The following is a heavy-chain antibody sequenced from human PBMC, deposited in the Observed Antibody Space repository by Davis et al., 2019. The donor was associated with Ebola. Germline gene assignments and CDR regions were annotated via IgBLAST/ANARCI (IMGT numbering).Heavy chain of an antibody. CDR1: GGSISSYY. D-gene: IGHD2-2*02. Sequence: MPSETLSLTCTVSGGSISSYYWSWIRQPPGKGLEWIGYIYYSGSTYYNPSLKSRVTISVDTSKNQFSLKLSSVTAADTAVYYCARVQIPATAIPEWVWFDPWGQGTLVTVSS. V-gene: IGHV4-59*04. CDR2: IYYSGST. J-gene: IGHJ5*02. CDR3: ARVQIPATAIPEWVWFDP.